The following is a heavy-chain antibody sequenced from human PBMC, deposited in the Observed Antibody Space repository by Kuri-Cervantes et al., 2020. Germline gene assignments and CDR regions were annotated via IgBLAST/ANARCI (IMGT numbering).Heavy chain of an antibody. V-gene: IGHV3-7*05. D-gene: IGHD6-19*01. CDR3: ARPFTIAVGGLGY. Sequence: ETLSLTCAASGFTFSSYWMSWVRQAPGKGLQWVANIEKDGSVEYYGDSVKGRFTISRDNAKNSLYLQMNSLRAEDTALYYCARPFTIAVGGLGYWGQGTLVTVSS. J-gene: IGHJ4*02. CDR2: IEKDGSVE. CDR1: GFTFSSYW.